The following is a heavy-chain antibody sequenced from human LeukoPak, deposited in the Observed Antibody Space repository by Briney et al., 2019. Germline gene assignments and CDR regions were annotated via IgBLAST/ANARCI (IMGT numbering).Heavy chain of an antibody. Sequence: GGSLRLSCVVSGFTVSYNYMSWVRQAPRKGLEWVSLIYSGGSTYYADSVKGRFTISRDNSKNTLYLQMNSLRAEDTAVYYCASTPDSSGYYLAFDYWGQGTLVTVSS. CDR3: ASTPDSSGYYLAFDY. CDR2: IYSGGST. J-gene: IGHJ4*02. V-gene: IGHV3-66*02. D-gene: IGHD3-22*01. CDR1: GFTVSYNY.